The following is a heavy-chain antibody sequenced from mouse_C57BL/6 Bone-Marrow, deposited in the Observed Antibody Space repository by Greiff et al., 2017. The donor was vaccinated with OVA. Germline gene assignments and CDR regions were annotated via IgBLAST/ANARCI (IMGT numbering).Heavy chain of an antibody. J-gene: IGHJ4*01. Sequence: VQLQQSGPELVKPGASVKISCKASGYAFSSSWMNWVKQRPGKGLEWIGRIYPGDGDTNYNGKFKGKATLTADKSSSTAYMQLSSLTSEDSAVYFCAAGVYAMDYWGQGTSVTVSS. V-gene: IGHV1-82*01. CDR3: AAGVYAMDY. CDR1: GYAFSSSW. CDR2: IYPGDGDT.